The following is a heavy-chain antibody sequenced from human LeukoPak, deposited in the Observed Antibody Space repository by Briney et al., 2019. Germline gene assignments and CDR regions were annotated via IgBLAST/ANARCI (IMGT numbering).Heavy chain of an antibody. CDR3: ARGDYYDSSGYPDAFDI. Sequence: GESLKISCKGSGNSFTSYWISWVRQKPGKGLEWMGRIDPSDSYTDYSPSFQGHVTISADKSISTAYLQWSSLKASDTAMYYCARGDYYDSSGYPDAFDIWGQGTMVTVSS. D-gene: IGHD3-22*01. CDR2: IDPSDSYT. CDR1: GNSFTSYW. J-gene: IGHJ3*02. V-gene: IGHV5-10-1*01.